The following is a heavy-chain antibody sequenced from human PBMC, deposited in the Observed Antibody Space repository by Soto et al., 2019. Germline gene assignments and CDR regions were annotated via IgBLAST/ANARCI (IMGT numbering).Heavy chain of an antibody. V-gene: IGHV3-11*01. J-gene: IGHJ6*02. CDR2: ISGSGSTI. CDR3: ARDLRFRLHPYIYHGMDV. Sequence: VQLVESGGGLVKPGGSLRLSCAASGFSFSYYYMNWIRQAPGQGLEWISYISGSGSTIHYADAVKGRFTISRDNAKNSLYLQMNSLRVEDTAVYYCARDLRFRLHPYIYHGMDVWGQGTTVTGSS. D-gene: IGHD2-15*01. CDR1: GFSFSYYY.